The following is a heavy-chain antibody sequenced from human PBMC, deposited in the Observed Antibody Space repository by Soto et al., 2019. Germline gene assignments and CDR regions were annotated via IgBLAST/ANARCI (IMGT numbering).Heavy chain of an antibody. J-gene: IGHJ4*02. CDR3: ARIDCSGGSCYRVDY. CDR1: GYTFTSYG. Sequence: AASVKVSCKASGYTFTSYGISWVRQAPGQGPEWMGWISAYNGNTNYAQKLQGRVTMTTDTSTSTAYMELRSLRSDDTAVYYCARIDCSGGSCYRVDYWGQGTLVTVSS. V-gene: IGHV1-18*01. CDR2: ISAYNGNT. D-gene: IGHD2-15*01.